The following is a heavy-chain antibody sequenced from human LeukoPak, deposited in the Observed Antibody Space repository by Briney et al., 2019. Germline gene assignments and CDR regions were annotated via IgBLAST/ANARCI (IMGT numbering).Heavy chain of an antibody. J-gene: IGHJ3*02. Sequence: GGSLRLSCAASGFTFSSYAMSWVRQAPGKGLEWVSAISGSGGSTYYADSVKGRFTISRDNSKNTLYLQMNSLRAEDTAVYYCAAPYYYDSSGYFLGHDAFDIWGQGTMVTVSS. D-gene: IGHD3-22*01. CDR3: AAPYYYDSSGYFLGHDAFDI. CDR2: ISGSGGST. CDR1: GFTFSSYA. V-gene: IGHV3-23*01.